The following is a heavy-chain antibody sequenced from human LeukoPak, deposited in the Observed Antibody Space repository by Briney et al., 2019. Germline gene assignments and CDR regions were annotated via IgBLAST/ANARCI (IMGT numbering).Heavy chain of an antibody. D-gene: IGHD3-9*01. CDR1: GGTFSSYA. Sequence: SVKVSCKASGGTFSSYAISWVRQAPGQGLEWMGGIIPIFGSANYAQKFQGRVTITTDESTSTAYMELSSLRSEDTAVYYCASQAIHYDILTGYKNYYYYMDVWGKGTTVTVSS. CDR2: IIPIFGSA. V-gene: IGHV1-69*05. CDR3: ASQAIHYDILTGYKNYYYYMDV. J-gene: IGHJ6*03.